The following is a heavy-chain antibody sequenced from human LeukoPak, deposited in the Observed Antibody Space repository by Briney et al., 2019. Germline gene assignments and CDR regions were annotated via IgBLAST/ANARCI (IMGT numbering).Heavy chain of an antibody. D-gene: IGHD6-19*01. CDR2: INQDGREK. CDR1: EFTFSSYW. Sequence: GGSLRLSCVASEFTFSSYWMSWVRQAPGKGLEWVANINQDGREKYYVDSVKGRFTISRDNAKNSLYLQMNSLRAEDTAVYYCARDPVFPKQWLVHNWFDPWGQGTLSPSPQ. CDR3: ARDPVFPKQWLVHNWFDP. J-gene: IGHJ5*02. V-gene: IGHV3-7*01.